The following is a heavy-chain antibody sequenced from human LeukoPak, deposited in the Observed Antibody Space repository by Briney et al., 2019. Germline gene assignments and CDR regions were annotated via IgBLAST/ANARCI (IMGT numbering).Heavy chain of an antibody. V-gene: IGHV4-59*01. CDR1: GGSISSYY. J-gene: IGHJ4*02. CDR2: IYYSGST. D-gene: IGHD7-27*01. CDR3: AREILGKARHYFDY. Sequence: SETLSLTCTVSGGSISSYYWSWLRQPPGKGLEWIGYIYYSGSTNYNPSLKSRVTISVDTSKNQFSLKLSSVTAADTAVYYCAREILGKARHYFDYWGQGTLVTVSS.